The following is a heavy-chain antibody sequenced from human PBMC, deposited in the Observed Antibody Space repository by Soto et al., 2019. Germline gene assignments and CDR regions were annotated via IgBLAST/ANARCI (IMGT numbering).Heavy chain of an antibody. V-gene: IGHV1-8*01. Sequence: ASVKVSCKASGYTFTSYDINWVRQATGQGLEWMGWMNPNSGNTGYAQKFQGRVTMTRNTSISTAYMELSSLRSEDTAVYYCAKTPYDILTEGGSEGHYYYYMDVWGKGTTVTVSS. D-gene: IGHD3-9*01. J-gene: IGHJ6*03. CDR3: AKTPYDILTEGGSEGHYYYYMDV. CDR1: GYTFTSYD. CDR2: MNPNSGNT.